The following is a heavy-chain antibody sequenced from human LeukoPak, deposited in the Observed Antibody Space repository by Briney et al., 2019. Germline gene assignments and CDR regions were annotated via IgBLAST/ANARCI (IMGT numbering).Heavy chain of an antibody. J-gene: IGHJ4*02. CDR3: ARVTGGWYPKNFDY. CDR2: IKQDGSEK. Sequence: PGGSLRLSCAASGFTFSSYWMSWVRQAPGKGLEWVANIKQDGSEKYYVDSVKGRFTISRDNAKNSLYLQMNSLRAEDTAVYYCARVTGGWYPKNFDYWGREPWSPSPQ. D-gene: IGHD6-19*01. CDR1: GFTFSSYW. V-gene: IGHV3-7*01.